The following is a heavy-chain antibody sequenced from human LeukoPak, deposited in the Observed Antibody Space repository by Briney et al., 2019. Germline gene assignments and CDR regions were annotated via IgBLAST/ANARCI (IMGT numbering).Heavy chain of an antibody. D-gene: IGHD6-19*01. CDR3: AREESSGWEYNWFDP. J-gene: IGHJ5*02. Sequence: SVKVSCKASGGIFSDYALNWVRQAPGQGLEWMGVFIPVLGTANSTQNFQDRVSITADMSTHTVYMELSSLKSEDTAVYFCAREESSGWEYNWFDPWGQGTLVTVSS. CDR1: GGIFSDYA. V-gene: IGHV1-69*10. CDR2: FIPVLGTA.